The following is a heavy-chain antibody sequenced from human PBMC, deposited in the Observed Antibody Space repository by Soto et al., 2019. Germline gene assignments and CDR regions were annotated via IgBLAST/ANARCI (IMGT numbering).Heavy chain of an antibody. V-gene: IGHV4-39*01. Sequence: PSETLSLTCTVSGDFIKSSSYWWGWIRQPPGKGLQWIGSIYTGSTYYNPSLKSRLIISVDTSTNQFSLRLSSVTAADTAVYYCARLRQWLAPPIVWGQGTLVTVSS. CDR3: ARLRQWLAPPIV. D-gene: IGHD6-19*01. J-gene: IGHJ4*02. CDR2: IYTGST. CDR1: GDFIKSSSYW.